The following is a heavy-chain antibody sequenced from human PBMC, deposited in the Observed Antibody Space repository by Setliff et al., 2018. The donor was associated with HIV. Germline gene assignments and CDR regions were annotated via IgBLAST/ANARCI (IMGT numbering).Heavy chain of an antibody. Sequence: SVKVSCKASGYTFTSYGISWVRQAPGQGLEWIGGIIPMFSTVNYAKKYQGRVTITTDESTTTAYMELTSLRSEDTAVYYCATDDHCSGGSCFLTMDYWGLGTLVTVSS. D-gene: IGHD2-15*01. V-gene: IGHV1-69*05. CDR3: ATDDHCSGGSCFLTMDY. CDR1: GYTFTSYG. J-gene: IGHJ4*02. CDR2: IIPMFSTV.